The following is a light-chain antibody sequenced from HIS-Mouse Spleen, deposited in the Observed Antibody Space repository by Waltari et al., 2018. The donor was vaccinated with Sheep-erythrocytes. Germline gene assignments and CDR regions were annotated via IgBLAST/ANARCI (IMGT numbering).Light chain of an antibody. CDR1: QSLVYSDGNTY. CDR2: KVS. CDR3: MQGTHWLYT. J-gene: IGKJ2*01. V-gene: IGKV2-30*01. Sequence: DVVMTQSPLSLPVTLGQPASISCRSSQSLVYSDGNTYLNWFQQRPGKSPRRLIYKVSNRDSVVPDRFSGSGSGTDFTLKISRVEAEDVGVYYCMQGTHWLYTFGQGTKLEIK.